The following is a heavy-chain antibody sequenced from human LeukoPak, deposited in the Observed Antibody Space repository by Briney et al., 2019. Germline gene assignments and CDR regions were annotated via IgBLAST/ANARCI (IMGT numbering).Heavy chain of an antibody. Sequence: SETLSLTCAVYGGSFSGYYWSWIRQPPGKGLEWIGEINHSGSTNYNPSLKSRVTISVDKSKNQFSLKLSSVTAADTAVYYCASNSYYDFWSGYYARTRPRWFDPWGQGTLVTVSS. CDR1: GGSFSGYY. V-gene: IGHV4-34*01. CDR2: INHSGST. D-gene: IGHD3-3*01. CDR3: ASNSYYDFWSGYYARTRPRWFDP. J-gene: IGHJ5*02.